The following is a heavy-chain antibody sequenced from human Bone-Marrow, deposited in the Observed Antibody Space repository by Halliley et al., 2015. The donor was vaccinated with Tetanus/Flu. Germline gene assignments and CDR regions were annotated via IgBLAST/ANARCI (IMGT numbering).Heavy chain of an antibody. CDR2: ISRPGTP. V-gene: IGHV4-34*01. J-gene: IGHJ4*02. Sequence: GGMGKISRPGTPNSNPSLKSRVTISIDPSQNQFSLRLTSVTAADTAVYYCARSTTVVNGIDYWGQGTLVAVSS. D-gene: IGHD4-4*01. CDR3: ARSTTVVNGIDY.